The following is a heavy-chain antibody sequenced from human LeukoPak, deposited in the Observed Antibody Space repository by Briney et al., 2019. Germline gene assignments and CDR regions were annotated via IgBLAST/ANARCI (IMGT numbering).Heavy chain of an antibody. J-gene: IGHJ3*02. CDR3: AGGGYGPGAFDI. D-gene: IGHD5-18*01. CDR2: IYYSGST. CDR1: GGSISSYY. Sequence: SETLSLTCTVSGGSISSYYWSWIRQPPGKGLEWIGYIYYSGSTNYNPSLKSRVTISVDTSKNQFSLKLSSVTAADTAVYYRAGGGYGPGAFDIWGQGTMVTVSS. V-gene: IGHV4-59*01.